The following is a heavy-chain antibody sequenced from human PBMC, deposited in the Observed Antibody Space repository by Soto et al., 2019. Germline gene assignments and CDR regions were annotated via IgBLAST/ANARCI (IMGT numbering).Heavy chain of an antibody. Sequence: GGSLRLSCAASGFTFSSYAMHWVRQAPGKGLEWVAVISYDGSNKYYADSVKGRFTISRDNSKNTLYLQMNSLRAEDTAVYYCARGRVVVTAIPYYYYYYGMDVWGQGTTVTVSS. D-gene: IGHD2-21*02. CDR1: GFTFSSYA. V-gene: IGHV3-30-3*01. J-gene: IGHJ6*02. CDR2: ISYDGSNK. CDR3: ARGRVVVTAIPYYYYYYGMDV.